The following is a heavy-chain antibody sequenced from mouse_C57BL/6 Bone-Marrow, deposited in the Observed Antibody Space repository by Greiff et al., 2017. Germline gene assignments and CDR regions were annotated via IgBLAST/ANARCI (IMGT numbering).Heavy chain of an antibody. J-gene: IGHJ2*01. CDR3: ARLGWLGFDY. CDR1: GYAFSSYG. Sequence: QVQLKESGAELVKPGASVKISCKASGYAFSSYGMNWVKQRPGKGLEWIGQIYPGDGDTNYNGKFKGKATLTADKSSSTAYLQLSSLTSEDSAVYFCARLGWLGFDYWGQGTTLTVSS. V-gene: IGHV1-80*01. CDR2: IYPGDGDT. D-gene: IGHD2-3*01.